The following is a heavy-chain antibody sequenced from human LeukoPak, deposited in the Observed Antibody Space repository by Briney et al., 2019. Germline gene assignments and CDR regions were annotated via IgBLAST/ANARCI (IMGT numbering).Heavy chain of an antibody. CDR1: GFTFSSYW. J-gene: IGHJ4*02. V-gene: IGHV3-74*01. Sequence: SGGSLRLSCAASGFTFSSYWMHWVRQAPGKGLVWVSRINSDGSSTSYADSVKGRFTFSRDNAKNTLSLQMNSLRAEDTAVYYCARDGWYCSSTSCSGYFDYWGQGTLVTVSS. CDR2: INSDGSST. D-gene: IGHD2-2*01. CDR3: ARDGWYCSSTSCSGYFDY.